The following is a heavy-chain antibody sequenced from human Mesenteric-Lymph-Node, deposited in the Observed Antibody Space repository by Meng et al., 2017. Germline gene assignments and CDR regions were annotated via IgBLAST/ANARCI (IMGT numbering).Heavy chain of an antibody. D-gene: IGHD3-22*01. CDR3: ARGYYYDSSGYPEYFQH. CDR1: GYTFTSYD. CDR2: MNPNSGNT. Sequence: GESGRLGVGVKKPGASGKVSCKASGYTFTSYDINWVRQATGQGLEWMGWMNPNSGNTGYAQKFQGRVTMTRNTSISTAYMELSSLRSEDTAVYYCARGYYYDSSGYPEYFQHWGQGTLVTVSS. J-gene: IGHJ1*01. V-gene: IGHV1-8*01.